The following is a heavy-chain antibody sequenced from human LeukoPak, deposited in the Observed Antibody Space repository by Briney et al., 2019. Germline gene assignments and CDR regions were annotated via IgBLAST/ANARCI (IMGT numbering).Heavy chain of an antibody. CDR1: GGSISSNTYY. V-gene: IGHV4-39*01. Sequence: SETLSLTCTVSGGSISSNTYYWDWIRQAPGKGLEWIGNIYYSGSTYYNPSLKSRVTISVDTSSNQFSLKLTSVTAADTAVYYCARRGVYSGSWFDYWGQGTLVTVSS. CDR3: ARRGVYSGSWFDY. CDR2: IYYSGST. J-gene: IGHJ4*02. D-gene: IGHD6-13*01.